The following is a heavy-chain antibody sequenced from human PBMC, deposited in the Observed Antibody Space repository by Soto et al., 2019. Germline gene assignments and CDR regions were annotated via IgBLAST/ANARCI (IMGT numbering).Heavy chain of an antibody. CDR2: IFWDDDK. V-gene: IGHV2-5*02. J-gene: IGHJ5*02. CDR3: GHRRDATVRVPAAISAWFDP. Sequence: SGPTLVNPTQTLTLTCTFSGFSLSTSGEGVGWIRQPPGKALEWLALIFWDDDKRYNSSLRSRLTITKATSKNQVVLTLTNMDPVDTATYYCGHRRDATVRVPAAISAWFDPWGQGTQVTVSS. D-gene: IGHD2-2*01. CDR1: GFSLSTSGEG.